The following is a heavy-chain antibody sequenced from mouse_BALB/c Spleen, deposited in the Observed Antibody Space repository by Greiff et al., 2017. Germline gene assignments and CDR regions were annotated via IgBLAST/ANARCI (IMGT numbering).Heavy chain of an antibody. CDR2: IDPENGDT. D-gene: IGHD1-1*01. Sequence: VQLKESGAELVRSGASVKLSCTASGFNIKDYYMHWVKQRPEQGLEWIGWIDPENGDTEYAPKFQGKATMTADTSSNTAYLQLSSLTSEDTAVYYCNYGSSFYAMDYWGQGTSVTVSS. CDR1: GFNIKDYY. CDR3: NYGSSFYAMDY. J-gene: IGHJ4*01. V-gene: IGHV14-4*02.